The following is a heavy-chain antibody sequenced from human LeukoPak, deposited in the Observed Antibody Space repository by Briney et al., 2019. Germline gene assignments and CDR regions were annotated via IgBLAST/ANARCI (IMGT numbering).Heavy chain of an antibody. CDR2: IDHSGST. CDR3: ARGQGSAWGNWFDP. Sequence: SETLSLTCAVYGGSFSGYYWSWIRQPPGSWIRHPPGKGLEWIGEIDHSGSTTYNPSLEGRVTISVDTSKNQFSLKLSSVTAADTAVYYCARGQGSAWGNWFDPWGQETLVTVSS. CDR1: GGSFSGYY. V-gene: IGHV4-34*01. D-gene: IGHD6-19*01. J-gene: IGHJ5*02.